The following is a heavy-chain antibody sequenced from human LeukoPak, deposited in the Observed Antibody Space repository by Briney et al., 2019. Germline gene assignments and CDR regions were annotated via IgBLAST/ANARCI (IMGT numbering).Heavy chain of an antibody. CDR1: AFTGSSNA. D-gene: IGHD6-19*01. CDR2: TSGSGAST. J-gene: IGHJ6*03. V-gene: IGHV3-23*01. Sequence: GVSLRRSCAASAFTGSSNAMVWVRPAQGKGREWVSATSGSGASTYYADSVKGRFTSATYNSKNTLYLQMNSLRAEDAAVCYCAKAGLKPPGYYYYYMDVWGKGTTVTVSS. CDR3: AKAGLKPPGYYYYYMDV.